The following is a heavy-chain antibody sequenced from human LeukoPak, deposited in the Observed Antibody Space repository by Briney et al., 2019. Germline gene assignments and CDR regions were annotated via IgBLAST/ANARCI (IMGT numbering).Heavy chain of an antibody. Sequence: PEASVKVSCKASGYTFTGYYLHWVRHAPGQGLEWMGWINPNIVGTNYAQTSQGRVTLTRDTSLSTAYMELRRPRSPATAVCYCARDWHRITGSSVDYWGQGTLVSVSS. CDR3: ARDWHRITGSSVDY. CDR1: GYTFTGYY. CDR2: INPNIVGT. V-gene: IGHV1-2*02. J-gene: IGHJ4*02. D-gene: IGHD1-20*01.